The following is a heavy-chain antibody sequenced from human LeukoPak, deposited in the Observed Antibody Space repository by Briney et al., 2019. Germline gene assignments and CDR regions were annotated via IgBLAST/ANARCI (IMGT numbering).Heavy chain of an antibody. CDR3: AKDGSSWQDAFDI. CDR1: SFIFSKYW. D-gene: IGHD6-13*01. Sequence: GGSLRLSCAASSFIFSKYWMSWVRQAPGKGLVWVSRINTDGSSTSYADSVKGRFTISRDNAKNTLYLQMNSLRAEDTAVYYCAKDGSSWQDAFDIWGQGTMVTVSS. J-gene: IGHJ3*02. V-gene: IGHV3-74*01. CDR2: INTDGSST.